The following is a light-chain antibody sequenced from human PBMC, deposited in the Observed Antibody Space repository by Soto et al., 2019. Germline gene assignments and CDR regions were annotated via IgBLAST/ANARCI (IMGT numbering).Light chain of an antibody. CDR2: EVN. J-gene: IGLJ1*01. V-gene: IGLV2-14*01. CDR3: SSHTRSSTYV. Sequence: QSALTQPASVSGSPGQSITISCTGTSSDVGAYNYVSWYQQHPVKAPKLIIYEVNNRPSGVSNRFSGSKSGNTASLTISGLQAEDEADYYCSSHTRSSTYVFGTGIKVTVL. CDR1: SSDVGAYNY.